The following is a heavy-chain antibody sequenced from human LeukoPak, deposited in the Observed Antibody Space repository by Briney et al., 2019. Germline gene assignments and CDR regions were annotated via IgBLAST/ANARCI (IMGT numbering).Heavy chain of an antibody. V-gene: IGHV5-51*01. CDR3: VRSPACSSGTCYPNWFDH. D-gene: IGHD2-15*01. Sequence: GESLQISCKGSGYSFTNNWIGWVRRMPGKGLEWMGITYPGDSNTRYSPSFQGQVTISADKSISSAYLQWSSLKASDTAMYYCVRSPACSSGTCYPNWFDHWGQGTLVTVPS. CDR2: TYPGDSNT. CDR1: GYSFTNNW. J-gene: IGHJ5*02.